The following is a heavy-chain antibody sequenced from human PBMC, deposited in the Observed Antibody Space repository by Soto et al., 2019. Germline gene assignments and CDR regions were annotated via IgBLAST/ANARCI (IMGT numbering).Heavy chain of an antibody. J-gene: IGHJ6*02. V-gene: IGHV4-59*08. CDR2: ISYSGYT. CDR3: ATQGFGVLHGLVDV. Sequence: QVQLQESGPGLVKPSETLSLTCTVSGGSISSISNHYCSWIRLPPGKGLEWIGYISYSGYTSYNPSRKRRVIISVDTSKNQFSLNLTSVTAADTALYYCATQGFGVLHGLVDVWGQGTTVTVSS. CDR1: GGSISSISNHY. D-gene: IGHD3-10*01.